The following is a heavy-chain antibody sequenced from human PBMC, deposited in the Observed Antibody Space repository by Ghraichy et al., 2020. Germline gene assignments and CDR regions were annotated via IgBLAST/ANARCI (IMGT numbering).Heavy chain of an antibody. V-gene: IGHV3-7*01. J-gene: IGHJ4*02. CDR1: GFTFSSYW. CDR2: IKQDGSEK. Sequence: GESLNISCAASGFTFSSYWMSWVRQAPGKGLEWVANIKQDGSEKYYVDSVKGRFTISRDNAKNSLYLQMNSLRAEDTAVYYCARVGYDFWSGYYTYFDYWGQGTLVTVSS. CDR3: ARVGYDFWSGYYTYFDY. D-gene: IGHD3-3*01.